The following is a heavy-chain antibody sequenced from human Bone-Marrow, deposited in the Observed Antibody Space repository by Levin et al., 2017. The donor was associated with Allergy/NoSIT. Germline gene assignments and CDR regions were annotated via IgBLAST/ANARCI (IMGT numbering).Heavy chain of an antibody. CDR1: GFIFADYA. CDR2: LDGSSGKT. CDR3: AKAETTVMLDYSYFDV. J-gene: IGHJ6*03. D-gene: IGHD4-17*01. V-gene: IGHV3-23*01. Sequence: GGSLRLSCRISGFIFADYAMNWVRQAPGKGLEWVSSLDGSSGKTHYADSVKGRFTISREYSKDTLFLQMNSLRAEDTARYYCAKAETTVMLDYSYFDVWGEGTAVTVSS.